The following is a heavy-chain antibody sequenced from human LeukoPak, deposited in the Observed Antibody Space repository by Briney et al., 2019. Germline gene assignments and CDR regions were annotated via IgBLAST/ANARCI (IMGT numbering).Heavy chain of an antibody. Sequence: ASVKVSCKASGYTFTSYGISWVRQTPGQGLEWMGWIVVGSGNTNYAQKFQERVTITRDMSTSTAYMELSSLRSDDTAVYYCARDEDWNYPVDGSLNAFDIWGQGTMVTVSS. D-gene: IGHD1-7*01. CDR1: GYTFTSYG. J-gene: IGHJ3*02. CDR2: IVVGSGNT. V-gene: IGHV1-18*01. CDR3: ARDEDWNYPVDGSLNAFDI.